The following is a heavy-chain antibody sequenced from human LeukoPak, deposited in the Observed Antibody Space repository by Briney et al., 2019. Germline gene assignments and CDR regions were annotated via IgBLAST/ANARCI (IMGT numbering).Heavy chain of an antibody. J-gene: IGHJ4*02. Sequence: ASVKVSCKASGYTFTSYGISWVRQAPGQGLEWMGWISAYNGNANYAQKLQGRVTMTTDTSTSTAYMELRSLRSDDTAVYYCARFYDSSGYRYSDYWGQGTLVTVSS. CDR3: ARFYDSSGYRYSDY. D-gene: IGHD3-22*01. CDR2: ISAYNGNA. CDR1: GYTFTSYG. V-gene: IGHV1-18*01.